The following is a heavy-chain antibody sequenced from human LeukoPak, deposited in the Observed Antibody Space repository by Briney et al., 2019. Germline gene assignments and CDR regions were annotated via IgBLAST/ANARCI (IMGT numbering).Heavy chain of an antibody. Sequence: GGSLRLSCAASGFTFSSYAMSWVRQAPGKGLEWVSAISGSGGSTYYADPVKGRFTISRDNSKNTLYLQMNSLRAEDTAVYYCAKKLRHSSSWYGRGYYFDYWGQGTLVTVSS. CDR3: AKKLRHSSSWYGRGYYFDY. CDR1: GFTFSSYA. D-gene: IGHD6-13*01. V-gene: IGHV3-23*01. CDR2: ISGSGGST. J-gene: IGHJ4*02.